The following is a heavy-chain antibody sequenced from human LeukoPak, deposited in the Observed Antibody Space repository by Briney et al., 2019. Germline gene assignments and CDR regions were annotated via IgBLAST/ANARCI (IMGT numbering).Heavy chain of an antibody. CDR1: GYTFTGYY. J-gene: IGHJ6*02. Sequence: ASVKVSCKASGYTFTGYYMHWVRQAPGQGLEWMGWINPNSGGTNYAQKFQGRVTMTRDTSISTAYMELSRLRSDDTAVYYCASLAYYYDSSGYYTDYYYYGMDVWGQGTTVTVSS. CDR3: ASLAYYYDSSGYYTDYYYYGMDV. V-gene: IGHV1-2*02. CDR2: INPNSGGT. D-gene: IGHD3-22*01.